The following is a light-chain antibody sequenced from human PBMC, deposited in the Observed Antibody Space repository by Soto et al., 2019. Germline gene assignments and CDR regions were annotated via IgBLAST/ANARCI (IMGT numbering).Light chain of an antibody. CDR1: QSVSSNY. J-gene: IGKJ1*01. Sequence: EIVLTQSPGTLSLSPGERATLSCRASQSVSSNYLAWYQQKPGQAPRPLIYGASSRATGIPDRFSGSGAGTDFTLTISRLESXDFAVYYCQQYGSSPWTFGQGTKVDIK. CDR3: QQYGSSPWT. CDR2: GAS. V-gene: IGKV3-20*01.